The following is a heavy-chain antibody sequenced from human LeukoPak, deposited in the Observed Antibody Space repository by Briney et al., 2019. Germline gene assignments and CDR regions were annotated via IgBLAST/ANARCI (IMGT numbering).Heavy chain of an antibody. Sequence: GGSLRLSCAASGLMFSGSGIHWVRQASGKGLEWVGRIRSKANSYATAYAASVKGRFTISRDDSKNTAYLQMNSLKTEDTAVYYCTRLAPDYYDGSGSSDAFDIWGQGTMVTVSS. CDR3: TRLAPDYYDGSGSSDAFDI. D-gene: IGHD3-22*01. CDR2: IRSKANSYAT. CDR1: GLMFSGSG. V-gene: IGHV3-73*01. J-gene: IGHJ3*02.